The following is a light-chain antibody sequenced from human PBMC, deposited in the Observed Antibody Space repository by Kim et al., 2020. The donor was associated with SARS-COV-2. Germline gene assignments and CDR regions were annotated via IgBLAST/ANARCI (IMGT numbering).Light chain of an antibody. CDR2: RDN. J-gene: IGLJ3*02. Sequence: ELTQPPSASGTPGQRVTLSCAGSNSNLGTNYVYWHQQFPGMAPKVLIYRDNERPSGVPGRFSGSKSGTSAPLAISGLRSEDEADYYCAAWDDSLSAWLFGGGTQLTVL. V-gene: IGLV1-47*01. CDR3: AAWDDSLSAWL. CDR1: NSNLGTNY.